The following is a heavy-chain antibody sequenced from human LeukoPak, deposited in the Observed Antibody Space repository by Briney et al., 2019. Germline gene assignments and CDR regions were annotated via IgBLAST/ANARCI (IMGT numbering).Heavy chain of an antibody. CDR2: IKGDESAR. Sequence: GGSLRVSCAASGFTFSTYWMAWVRQAPGKGLEWVANIKGDESARHQADSVKGRFTISRDNTQNSAYLQMSSLRGEDTAVYYCARDVVGSLDYWGQGTLVTVSS. V-gene: IGHV3-7*01. CDR1: GFTFSTYW. J-gene: IGHJ4*02. D-gene: IGHD1-26*01. CDR3: ARDVVGSLDY.